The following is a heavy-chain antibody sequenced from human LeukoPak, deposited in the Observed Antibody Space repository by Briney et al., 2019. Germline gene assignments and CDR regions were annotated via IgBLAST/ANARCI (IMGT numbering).Heavy chain of an antibody. J-gene: IGHJ2*01. CDR3: ARPGSKSDWYFDL. Sequence: GGSLRLSCAASGFTFSSYSMNWVRQAPGKGLEWVSSISGSSSYIYYADSVKGRFTISRDNAKNSLYLQMNSLRAEDTAVYYCARPGSKSDWYFDLWGRGTLVTVSS. D-gene: IGHD3-10*01. V-gene: IGHV3-21*01. CDR1: GFTFSSYS. CDR2: ISGSSSYI.